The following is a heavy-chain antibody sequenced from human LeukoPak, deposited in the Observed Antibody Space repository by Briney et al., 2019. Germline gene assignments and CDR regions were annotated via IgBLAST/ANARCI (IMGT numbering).Heavy chain of an antibody. V-gene: IGHV3-21*01. CDR3: ARDKWEQLVLRAFDI. J-gene: IGHJ3*02. CDR1: GFTFSSYS. CDR2: FSSSSSYI. Sequence: GGSLRLSCAASGFTFSSYSMNWVRQAPGKGLEWVSSFSSSSSYIYYADSVKGRFTISRDNAKNSLYLQMNSLRAEDTAVYYCARDKWEQLVLRAFDIWGQGTMVTVSS. D-gene: IGHD6-13*01.